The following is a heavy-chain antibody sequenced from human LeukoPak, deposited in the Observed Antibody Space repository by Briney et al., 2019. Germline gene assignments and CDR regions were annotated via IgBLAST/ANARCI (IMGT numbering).Heavy chain of an antibody. J-gene: IGHJ6*02. CDR1: GGSISSYY. CDR3: ARDPSRYYYYYGMDV. V-gene: IGHV4-4*07. Sequence: SETLSLTCTVSGGSISSYYWSWIRQPAGKGLEWIGRIYTSGSTNYNPSLKSRVTMSVDTSKNQFSLKLSSVNAADTAVYYCARDPSRYYYYYGMDVWGQGTTVTVSS. CDR2: IYTSGST.